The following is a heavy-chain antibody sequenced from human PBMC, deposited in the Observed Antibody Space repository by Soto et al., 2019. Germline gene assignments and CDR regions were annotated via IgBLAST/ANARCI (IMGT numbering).Heavy chain of an antibody. CDR1: GFTFSSYS. CDR3: ARDTAYYDFWSGSSGDY. J-gene: IGHJ4*02. D-gene: IGHD3-3*01. CDR2: ISSSSSYI. Sequence: GSLRLSCAASGFTFSSYSMNWDRQAPGKGLEWVSSISSSSSYIYYADSVKGRFTISRDNAKNSLYLQMNSLRAEDTAVYYCARDTAYYDFWSGSSGDYWGQGTLVTVSS. V-gene: IGHV3-21*01.